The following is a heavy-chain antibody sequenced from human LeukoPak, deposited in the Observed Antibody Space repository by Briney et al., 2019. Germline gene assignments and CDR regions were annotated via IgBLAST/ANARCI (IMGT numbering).Heavy chain of an antibody. Sequence: SVKVSCKASGGTFSSYAISWVRQAPGQGLEWMGGIIPIFGTANYAQKFQGRVTITADESTSTAYMELSSLRSEDTAVYYCASGYSSSWKVDYYFDYWGQGALVTVSS. CDR2: IIPIFGTA. J-gene: IGHJ4*02. CDR1: GGTFSSYA. D-gene: IGHD6-13*01. CDR3: ASGYSSSWKVDYYFDY. V-gene: IGHV1-69*01.